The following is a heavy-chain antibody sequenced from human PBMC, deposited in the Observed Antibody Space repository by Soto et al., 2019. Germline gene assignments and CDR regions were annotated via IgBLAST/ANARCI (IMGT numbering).Heavy chain of an antibody. Sequence: SSETLSLTCTVSGGSISSGGYSWSWIRQPPGKGLEWIGYIYHSGSTYYNPSLKSRLTISLDTSKNQFSLRLTSVTVADTAVYYCARSVRLGDLSFRYWRQGTLVTSPQ. V-gene: IGHV4-30-2*05. J-gene: IGHJ4*02. CDR3: ARSVRLGDLSFRY. CDR2: IYHSGST. D-gene: IGHD3-16*02. CDR1: GGSISSGGYS.